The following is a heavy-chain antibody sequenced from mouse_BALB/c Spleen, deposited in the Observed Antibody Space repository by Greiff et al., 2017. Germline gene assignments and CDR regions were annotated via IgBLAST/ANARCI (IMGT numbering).Heavy chain of an antibody. CDR2: ISSGGST. V-gene: IGHV5-6-5*01. CDR1: GFTFSSYA. CDR3: ARDSYYGNSWFAY. J-gene: IGHJ3*01. D-gene: IGHD2-10*01. Sequence: EVQRVESGGGLVKPGGSLKLSCAASGFTFSSYAMSWVRQTPEKRLEWVASISSGGSTYYPDSVKGRFTISRDNARNILYLQMSSLRSEDTAMYYCARDSYYGNSWFAYWGQGTLVTVSA.